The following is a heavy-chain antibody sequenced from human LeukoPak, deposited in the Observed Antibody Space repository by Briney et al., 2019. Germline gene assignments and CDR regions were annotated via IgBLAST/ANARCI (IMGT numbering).Heavy chain of an antibody. J-gene: IGHJ4*02. CDR2: ISSSSGYI. CDR1: GFSFSDYN. D-gene: IGHD5-18*01. Sequence: GSLRLSCAASGFSFSDYNMNWVRQAPGKGLEWVSSISSSSGYIYYADSVKGRFTISRDNAKNSLYLQMNSLRAEDTAVYYCASRGYSYRFDYWGQGTLVTVSS. V-gene: IGHV3-21*01. CDR3: ASRGYSYRFDY.